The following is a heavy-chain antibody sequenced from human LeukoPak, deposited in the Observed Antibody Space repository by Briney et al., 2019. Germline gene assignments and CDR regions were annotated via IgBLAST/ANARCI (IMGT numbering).Heavy chain of an antibody. CDR2: IRYDGSNK. V-gene: IGHV3-30*02. CDR1: GFTFSSYG. J-gene: IGHJ4*02. CDR3: AGLYYYGSGEGY. D-gene: IGHD3-10*01. Sequence: PGKSLRLSCAASGFTFSSYGMHWVRQAPGKGLEWVAFIRYDGSNKYYADSVKGRFTISRDNSKNTLYLQMNSLRAEDTAVYYCAGLYYYGSGEGYWGQGTLVTVSS.